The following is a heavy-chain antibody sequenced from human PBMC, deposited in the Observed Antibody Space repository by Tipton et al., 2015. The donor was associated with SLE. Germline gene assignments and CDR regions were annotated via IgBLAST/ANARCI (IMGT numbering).Heavy chain of an antibody. Sequence: TLSLTCTVSGGSISSYYWSWIRQPPGKGLEWIGYIYYSGSTYYNPSLKSRVTISVDTSKNQFSLKLSSVTAADTAVYYCARGTCSGGSCYENYWGQGTLVTVSS. CDR1: GGSISSYY. CDR3: ARGTCSGGSCYENY. V-gene: IGHV4-59*08. CDR2: IYYSGST. J-gene: IGHJ4*02. D-gene: IGHD2-15*01.